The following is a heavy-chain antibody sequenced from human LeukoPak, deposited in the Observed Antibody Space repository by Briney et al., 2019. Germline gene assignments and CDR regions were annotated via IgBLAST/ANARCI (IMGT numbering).Heavy chain of an antibody. V-gene: IGHV4-39*01. CDR2: IYYSANT. Sequence: SETLSLTCAVSGGSISGSSYFWGWIRQPPGKGLEWIGSIYYSANTYYNPSLKSRVTISVDTSKNQFSLKLSSVTAADTAVYYCARLKEGIDYWGQGTLVTVSS. D-gene: IGHD3-10*01. CDR3: ARLKEGIDY. CDR1: GGSISGSSYF. J-gene: IGHJ4*02.